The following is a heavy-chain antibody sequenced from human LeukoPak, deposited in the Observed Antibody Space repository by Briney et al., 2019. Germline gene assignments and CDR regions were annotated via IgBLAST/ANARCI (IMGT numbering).Heavy chain of an antibody. D-gene: IGHD5-12*01. CDR1: GGTFSSYA. Sequence: ASVKVSCKASGGTFSSYAISWVRQAPGQGLEWMGGIIPIFGTANYAQKFQGRVTITTDESTSTAYMELSSLRSEDTAVYYCARGYSGYDWGNFDYWGQGTLVTVSS. CDR2: IIPIFGTA. V-gene: IGHV1-69*05. CDR3: ARGYSGYDWGNFDY. J-gene: IGHJ4*02.